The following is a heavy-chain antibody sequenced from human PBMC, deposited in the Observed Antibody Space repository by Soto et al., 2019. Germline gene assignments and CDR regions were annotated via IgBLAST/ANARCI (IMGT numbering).Heavy chain of an antibody. Sequence: ASVKVSFKASGYSFIDYYMHWLRQAPGQGFEWMGRISPKSGGTNYAQKFEGRVTMTWDTSLNTAYMELSSLISEDTAVYYCARPPGYISDWYYFDLWGQGTLVTVSS. CDR3: ARPPGYISDWYYFDL. V-gene: IGHV1-2*02. CDR2: ISPKSGGT. D-gene: IGHD3-9*01. CDR1: GYSFIDYY. J-gene: IGHJ4*02.